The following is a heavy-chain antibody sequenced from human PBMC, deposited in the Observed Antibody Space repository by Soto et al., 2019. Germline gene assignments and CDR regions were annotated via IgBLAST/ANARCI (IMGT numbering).Heavy chain of an antibody. J-gene: IGHJ4*02. V-gene: IGHV1-46*01. CDR1: GYTFTSYY. CDR3: ARDSLIVVVVAAQFDY. D-gene: IGHD2-15*01. CDR2: INPSGGST. Sequence: GASVKVSCKASGYTFTSYYMHWVRQAPGQGLEWMGIINPSGGSTSYAQKYQGRVTMTRDTSTSTVYMELSSLRSEDTAVYYCARDSLIVVVVAAQFDYWGQGTLVTVSS.